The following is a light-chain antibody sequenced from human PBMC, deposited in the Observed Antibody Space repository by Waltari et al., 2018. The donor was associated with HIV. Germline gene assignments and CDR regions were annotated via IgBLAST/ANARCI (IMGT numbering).Light chain of an antibody. V-gene: IGKV1-33*01. CDR2: DAS. Sequence: DIEMTQSPSSLSASVGDRVTITCQASQDISNYLNWYQQKPGKAPKLLIYDASHLETGVPSRFSGSGSGTDFTFPISSLQPEDIATYYCQQYDNLLLTFGGGTTVELK. J-gene: IGKJ4*01. CDR3: QQYDNLLLT. CDR1: QDISNY.